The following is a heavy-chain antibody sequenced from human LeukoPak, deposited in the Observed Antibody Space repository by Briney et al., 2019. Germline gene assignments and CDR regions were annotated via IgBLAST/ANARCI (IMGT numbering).Heavy chain of an antibody. CDR1: GFSFSSDG. J-gene: IGHJ4*02. V-gene: IGHV3-23*01. CDR3: ARDMFRGGDFDY. Sequence: GGSLRLSCVASGFSFSSDGMSWVRQAPGRGLEWVSGILGGAGSTYYADSVKGRFTISRDNAKNSLYLQMNSLRAEDTAVYYCARDMFRGGDFDYWGQGTLVTVSS. CDR2: ILGGAGST. D-gene: IGHD3-10*02.